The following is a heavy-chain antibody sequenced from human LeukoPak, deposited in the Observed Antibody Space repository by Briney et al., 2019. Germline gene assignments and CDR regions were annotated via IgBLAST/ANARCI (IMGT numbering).Heavy chain of an antibody. D-gene: IGHD3-10*01. CDR1: GFTFSNYW. CDR2: INQNGSAK. CDR3: ARDFGDY. J-gene: IGHJ4*02. V-gene: IGHV3-7*01. Sequence: PGGSLRLSCAASGFTFSNYWMSWVRQAPGKGLEWVANINQNGSAKYYVDSVKGRFTISRDNAKISLYLHMNSLRPEDTAVYYCARDFGDYWGQGTLVTVSS.